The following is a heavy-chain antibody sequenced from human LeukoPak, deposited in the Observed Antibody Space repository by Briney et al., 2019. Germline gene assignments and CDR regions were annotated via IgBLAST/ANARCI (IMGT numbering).Heavy chain of an antibody. V-gene: IGHV3-23*01. D-gene: IGHD3-10*01. CDR1: GFTFSSYA. CDR2: ISASGGST. Sequence: GGSLRLSCAASGFTFSSYAMSGVRQAPGKGLEWVSAISASGGSTSYADSVKGRFTISRDNSKNTLFLQMNSLRAEDTAIYYRAKDGYYYGSGSHHYDYWGQGTLVTVSS. CDR3: AKDGYYYGSGSHHYDY. J-gene: IGHJ4*02.